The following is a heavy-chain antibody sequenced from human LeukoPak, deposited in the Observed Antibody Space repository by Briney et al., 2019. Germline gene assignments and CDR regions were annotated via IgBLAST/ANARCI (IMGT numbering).Heavy chain of an antibody. CDR1: GFTFSGSA. CDR2: IRSKANSYAT. J-gene: IGHJ6*03. CDR3: TRHTADISYYFYYMAV. D-gene: IGHD2-15*01. Sequence: GGSLRLSCAASGFTFSGSAMHWVRQASGKGLEWVGLIRSKANSYATAYAASVKGRFTISRDDSKNTAYLQMNCLKTEDTAVYYCTRHTADISYYFYYMAVWGKGTTVTVSS. V-gene: IGHV3-73*01.